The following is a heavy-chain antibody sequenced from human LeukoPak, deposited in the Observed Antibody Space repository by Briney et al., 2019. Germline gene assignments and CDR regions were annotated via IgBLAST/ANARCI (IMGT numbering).Heavy chain of an antibody. CDR3: ARQSQYYYDSSGYYPPTYYFDY. J-gene: IGHJ4*02. D-gene: IGHD3-22*01. V-gene: IGHV4-39*01. CDR1: GGSISSSSYY. CDR2: IYYSGST. Sequence: SETLSLTCTVSGGSISSSSYYWGWIRQPPGKGLEWIGSIYYSGSTYYNPSLKSRATISVDTSKNQFSLKLSSVTAADTAVYYCARQSQYYYDSSGYYPPTYYFDYWGQGTLVTVSS.